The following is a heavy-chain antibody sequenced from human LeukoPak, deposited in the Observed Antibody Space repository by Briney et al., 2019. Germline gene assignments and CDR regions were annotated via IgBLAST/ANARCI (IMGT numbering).Heavy chain of an antibody. CDR3: ATNTFFRGIHAFDI. Sequence: GESLKISCKGSGYSFTSYWIGWVRQMPGKGLEWMGIIYPGDSDTRYSPSFQGQVTISADKSISTAYLQWSSLKASDSAMYYCATNTFFRGIHAFDIGGKGKMVTVSS. D-gene: IGHD3-10*01. J-gene: IGHJ3*02. CDR2: IYPGDSDT. CDR1: GYSFTSYW. V-gene: IGHV5-51*01.